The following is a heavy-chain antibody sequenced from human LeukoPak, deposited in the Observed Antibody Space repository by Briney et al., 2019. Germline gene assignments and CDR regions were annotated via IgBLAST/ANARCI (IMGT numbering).Heavy chain of an antibody. V-gene: IGHV3-30*02. CDR2: IRFDGRNK. J-gene: IGHJ6*03. CDR3: AKDWRRIVVVGPVTRHGNYMDV. Sequence: GGSLRLSCAASGLTFSSYGMHWVRQAPGKGLEWVAFIRFDGRNKYYVDSVKGRFTISRDNSKNTLYLQMNSLRAEDTAAYYCAKDWRRIVVVGPVTRHGNYMDVWGKGTTVTISS. CDR1: GLTFSSYG. D-gene: IGHD2-15*01.